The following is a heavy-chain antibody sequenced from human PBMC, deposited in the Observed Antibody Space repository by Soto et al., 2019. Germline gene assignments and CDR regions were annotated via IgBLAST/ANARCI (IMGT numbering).Heavy chain of an antibody. V-gene: IGHV3-9*02. CDR2: ISSNSDNI. Sequence: EVQLVESGGGLVQPGRSLRLSCVASGFTADDYAMHWVRHAPGKGLEWVSGISSNSDNIDYADSVKGRFTISRDNAKKSRFLQMNSLRPEDTALYYCAKDMKWGGMTTIHYFDSWGQGTLVTVSS. J-gene: IGHJ4*02. CDR3: AKDMKWGGMTTIHYFDS. D-gene: IGHD4-17*01. CDR1: GFTADDYA.